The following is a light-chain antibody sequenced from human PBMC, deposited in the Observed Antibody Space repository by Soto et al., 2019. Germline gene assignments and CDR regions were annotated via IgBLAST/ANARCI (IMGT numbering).Light chain of an antibody. CDR1: QSVRTN. Sequence: EIVMTQSPATLSVSPGERATLSCRASQSVRTNVAWYQQKPGQAPRLLISGASTRASGSPDRFSGSGSATEFTLTVSSLQSEDFAVYYCQHYDNWPPLFSFGQGTKLEIK. CDR2: GAS. CDR3: QHYDNWPPLFS. V-gene: IGKV3-15*01. J-gene: IGKJ2*03.